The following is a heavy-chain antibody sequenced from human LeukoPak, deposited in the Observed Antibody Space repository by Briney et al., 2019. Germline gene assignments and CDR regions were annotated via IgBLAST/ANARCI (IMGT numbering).Heavy chain of an antibody. CDR3: ARESSGLDY. D-gene: IGHD3-22*01. Sequence: SETLSLTCAVYGVSFSGYYWSWIRQPPGKGLEWIGEINHSGSTNYNPSLKSRVTISVDTSKNQFSLKLSSVTAADTAVYYCARESSGLDYWGQGTLVTVSS. CDR2: INHSGST. J-gene: IGHJ4*02. V-gene: IGHV4-34*01. CDR1: GVSFSGYY.